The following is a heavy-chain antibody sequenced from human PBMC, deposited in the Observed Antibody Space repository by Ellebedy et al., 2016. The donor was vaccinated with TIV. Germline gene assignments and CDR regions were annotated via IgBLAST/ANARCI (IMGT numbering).Heavy chain of an antibody. J-gene: IGHJ4*02. V-gene: IGHV3-53*01. Sequence: PGGSLRLSCAASGFTVSGDYMSWVRQAPGKELEWVSIMDAGGNTHYPDPVKGRFTVSRDNSKNTLYLQMNSLRAEDTAVYYCAGGTYWGQGTLVTVSS. CDR2: MDAGGNT. CDR1: GFTVSGDY. CDR3: AGGTY.